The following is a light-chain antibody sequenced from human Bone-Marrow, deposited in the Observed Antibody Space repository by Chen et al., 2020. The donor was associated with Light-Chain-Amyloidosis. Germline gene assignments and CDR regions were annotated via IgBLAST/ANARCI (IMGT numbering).Light chain of an antibody. CDR1: QSVSSN. Sequence: EIEMTQSPATLSVSPGERATLSCRASQSVSSNLAWYQQKPGQAPRLLIYGASTRATGIPARFSGSGSGTDFTLTINSLEPEDFAVYYCQQRSSWPITFGPGTRVDIK. CDR3: QQRSSWPIT. V-gene: IGKV3-11*01. CDR2: GAS. J-gene: IGKJ3*01.